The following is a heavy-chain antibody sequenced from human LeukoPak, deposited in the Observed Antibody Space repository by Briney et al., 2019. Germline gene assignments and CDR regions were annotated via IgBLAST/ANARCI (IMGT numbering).Heavy chain of an antibody. CDR2: INPDGSGK. CDR3: ASKQGDY. J-gene: IGHJ4*02. Sequence: PGGSLRLSCAASGFTFNNYWMIWVRQAPGKGLEWVANINPDGSGKYYVDSVKGRFTISRDNAKKSLYLQMNSLRAEDTAVYYCASKQGDYWGQGTLVTLSS. V-gene: IGHV3-7*01. CDR1: GFTFNNYW.